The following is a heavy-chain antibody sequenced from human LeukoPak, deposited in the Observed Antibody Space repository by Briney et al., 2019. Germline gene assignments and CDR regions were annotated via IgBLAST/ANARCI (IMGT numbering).Heavy chain of an antibody. CDR3: ARARVYSSGTYCPSLEY. CDR1: GXAVSSNY. D-gene: IGHD3-10*01. J-gene: IGHJ4*02. CDR2: IYSGGTT. V-gene: IGHV3-66*01. Sequence: PGGSLRLSCAASGXAVSSNYMSWVRQAPGKGLDWVSVIYSGGTTYYADSVKGRFTISRDNSKNTLYLQMNSLRAEDTAVYYCARARVYSSGTYCPSLEYWGQGTLVTVSS.